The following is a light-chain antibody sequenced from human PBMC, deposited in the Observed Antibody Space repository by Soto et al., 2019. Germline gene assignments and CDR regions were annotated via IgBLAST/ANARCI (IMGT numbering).Light chain of an antibody. CDR1: QGIRSD. CDR2: AAS. CDR3: QQSYSSPPT. Sequence: AIQMTQSPSSLSASVGDRVTITCRASQGIRSDLGWFQQKPGKAPKILIYAASSLQRGVPSRFSGSGSGTDFNLTITSLQPEDFATYYCQQSYSSPPTFGQGTKVEL. J-gene: IGKJ1*01. V-gene: IGKV1-6*01.